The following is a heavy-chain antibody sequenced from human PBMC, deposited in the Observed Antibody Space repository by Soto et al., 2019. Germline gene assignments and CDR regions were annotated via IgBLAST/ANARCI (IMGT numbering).Heavy chain of an antibody. J-gene: IGHJ6*02. D-gene: IGHD3-10*01. CDR3: AARVGSSPLYYYGVDV. CDR1: GYSFSIYW. V-gene: IGHV5-51*01. CDR2: IDPSDPDT. Sequence: GESLKISCNASGYSFSIYWIGWVRQMPGKGLEWMGIIDPSDPDTRYSPSFQGQVTISADKSISTAYLQWSSLKASDTAMYYCAARVGSSPLYYYGVDVWGHGATVTVSS.